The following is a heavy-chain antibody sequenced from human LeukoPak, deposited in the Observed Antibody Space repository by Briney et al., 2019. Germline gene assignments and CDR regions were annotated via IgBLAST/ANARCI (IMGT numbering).Heavy chain of an antibody. Sequence: GASVKVSCKASGYTFTGYYMHWVRQAPGQGLEWMGWINPNSGGTNYAQKFQGRVTMTRDTSISTAYMELSRLRSDDAAVYYCARYNWNYHYYYMDVWGKGTTVTVSS. D-gene: IGHD1-20*01. J-gene: IGHJ6*03. CDR1: GYTFTGYY. CDR3: ARYNWNYHYYYMDV. CDR2: INPNSGGT. V-gene: IGHV1-2*02.